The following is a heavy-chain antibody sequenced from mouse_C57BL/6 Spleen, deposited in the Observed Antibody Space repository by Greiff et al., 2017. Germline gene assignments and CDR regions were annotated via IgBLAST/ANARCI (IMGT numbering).Heavy chain of an antibody. D-gene: IGHD2-4*01. CDR3: ASFDYDYAMDY. V-gene: IGHV3-6*01. CDR2: ISYDGSN. J-gene: IGHJ4*01. CDR1: GYSITSGYY. Sequence: ESGPGLVKPSQSLSLTCSVTGYSITSGYYWNWIRQFPGNKLEWMGYISYDGSNNYNPSLKNRISITRDTSKNQFFLKLNSVTTEDTATYYCASFDYDYAMDYRGQGTSVTVSS.